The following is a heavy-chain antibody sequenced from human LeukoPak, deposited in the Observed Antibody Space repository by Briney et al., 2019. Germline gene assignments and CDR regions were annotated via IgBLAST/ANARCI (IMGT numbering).Heavy chain of an antibody. CDR3: ARSPKTSGSYDPPPGLVRWFDP. Sequence: PGGSLRLSCAASGFTFSSYTMSWVRQAPGKGLEWVSYISGRSKTIYYADSVKGRFTISRDNAKNSLYLQMNSLRDEDTAVYYCARSPKTSGSYDPPPGLVRWFDPWGQGTLVTVSS. D-gene: IGHD1-26*01. J-gene: IGHJ5*02. V-gene: IGHV3-48*02. CDR2: ISGRSKTI. CDR1: GFTFSSYT.